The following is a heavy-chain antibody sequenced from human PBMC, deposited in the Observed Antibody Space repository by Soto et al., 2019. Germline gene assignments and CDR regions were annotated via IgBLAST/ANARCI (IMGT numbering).Heavy chain of an antibody. V-gene: IGHV4-31*03. CDR2: IYYSGTT. Sequence: QVQLQESGPGLVKPSQTLSLTCTVSGGPIGSAAYYWSWIRQHPGGGLEWIGHIYYSGTTYYNPSLKSRVTISIDTSKNQFSLNLSSVTAADTAVYYCARDPYSRSWPYYYGLDVWGQGTTVTVSS. D-gene: IGHD6-13*01. CDR1: GGPIGSAAYY. J-gene: IGHJ6*02. CDR3: ARDPYSRSWPYYYGLDV.